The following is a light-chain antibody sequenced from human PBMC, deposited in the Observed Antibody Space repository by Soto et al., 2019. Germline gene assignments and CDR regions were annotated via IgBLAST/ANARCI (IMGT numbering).Light chain of an antibody. CDR1: QSVTSSY. CDR2: VAY. Sequence: EIVMTQSPATPSVSPGERATLSCRASQSVTSSYLAWYQQKPGQAPRLLIYVAYSRAAGIPDRFSGSGSGTEFTLTISRLEPEDFAMYYCQQHGISRVRTFGQGTKVDIK. V-gene: IGKV3-20*01. J-gene: IGKJ1*01. CDR3: QQHGISRVRT.